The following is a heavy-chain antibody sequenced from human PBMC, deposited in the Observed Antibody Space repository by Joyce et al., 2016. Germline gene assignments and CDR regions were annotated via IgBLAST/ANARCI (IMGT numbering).Heavy chain of an antibody. D-gene: IGHD6-13*01. Sequence: QEQLEESGGGVVQPGASLRLSCTAPGSIFSGYAMNWVRQAPGKGLEWVHIISYNGPNKFCVDAVRCRFTISRDNYKNTLCLQMNGLTIEDAGVYYCARRSGIPAGRRPGAFDMWGQGTVVTVSS. CDR2: ISYNGPNK. J-gene: IGHJ3*02. V-gene: IGHV3-30*04. CDR1: GSIFSGYA. CDR3: ARRSGIPAGRRPGAFDM.